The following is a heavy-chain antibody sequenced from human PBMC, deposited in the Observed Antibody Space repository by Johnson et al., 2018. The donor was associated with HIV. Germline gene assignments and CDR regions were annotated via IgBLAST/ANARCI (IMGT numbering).Heavy chain of an antibody. CDR1: GFTFSNAW. D-gene: IGHD3-16*02. Sequence: VQLVESGGGVVQPGGSLRLSCAASGFTFSNAWMNWVRQAPGKGLEWVGRLKSKSDGETIDYAAPVKGRFTFSRDDSKNTLYLQMHSLKTEDTAVYYCTTGGYSYGDAFDIWGQGTMVTVS. V-gene: IGHV3-15*01. J-gene: IGHJ3*02. CDR3: TTGGYSYGDAFDI. CDR2: LKSKSDGETI.